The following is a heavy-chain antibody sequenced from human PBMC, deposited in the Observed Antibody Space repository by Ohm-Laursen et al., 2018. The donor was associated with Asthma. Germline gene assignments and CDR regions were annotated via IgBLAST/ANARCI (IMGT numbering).Heavy chain of an antibody. CDR2: ISGSGDGA. D-gene: IGHD2-2*01. Sequence: SLRLSCTASGFTFSNYAMSWVRQAPGKGLEWVSSISGSGDGAYYADSVKGRFTTSRDNSKNTLYLQMNSLRAEDTAVYYCARGYCTITSCYGGIDYWGQGTLVTVSS. CDR1: GFTFSNYA. CDR3: ARGYCTITSCYGGIDY. J-gene: IGHJ4*02. V-gene: IGHV3-23*01.